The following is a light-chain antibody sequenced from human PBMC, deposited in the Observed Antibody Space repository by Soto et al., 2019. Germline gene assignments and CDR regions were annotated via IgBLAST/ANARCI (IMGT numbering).Light chain of an antibody. Sequence: QSALTQPPSASGSLGQSVTISCTGTSSDVGGYNYVSWYQQHPGKAPKLMIYEVSKRPSGVPDRFSGSKSGNTASLTVSGLQAEDEADYYCSSYAGSKTLFGGGTQLTVL. J-gene: IGLJ2*01. V-gene: IGLV2-8*01. CDR1: SSDVGGYNY. CDR2: EVS. CDR3: SSYAGSKTL.